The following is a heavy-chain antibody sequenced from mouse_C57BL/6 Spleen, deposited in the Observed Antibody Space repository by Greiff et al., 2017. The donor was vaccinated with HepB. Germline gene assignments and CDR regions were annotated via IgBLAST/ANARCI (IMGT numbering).Heavy chain of an antibody. D-gene: IGHD2-3*01. CDR3: ARVDGYYPYWYFDV. V-gene: IGHV5-17*01. J-gene: IGHJ1*03. CDR1: GFTFSDYG. CDR2: ISSGSSTI. Sequence: EVQLVESGGGLVKPGGSLKLSCAASGFTFSDYGMHWVRQAPEKGLEWVAYISSGSSTIYYADTVKGRFTISRDNAKNTLFLQMTSLRSEDTAMYYCARVDGYYPYWYFDVWGTGTTVTVSS.